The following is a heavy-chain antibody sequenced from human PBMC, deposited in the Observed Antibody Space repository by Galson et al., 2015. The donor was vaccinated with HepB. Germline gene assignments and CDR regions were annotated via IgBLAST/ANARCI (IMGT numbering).Heavy chain of an antibody. CDR3: AREGVSGTDFDY. V-gene: IGHV6-1*01. D-gene: IGHD1-20*01. J-gene: IGHJ4*02. CDR2: TYYRSRWYN. Sequence: CAISGDSVSSNSAAWDWIRQSPSRGLEWLGRTYYRSRWYNDYAESVKSRITINPDTSKNQFSLQLNSVTPEDTAVYYCAREGVSGTDFDYWGQGTLVTVSS. CDR1: GDSVSSNSAA.